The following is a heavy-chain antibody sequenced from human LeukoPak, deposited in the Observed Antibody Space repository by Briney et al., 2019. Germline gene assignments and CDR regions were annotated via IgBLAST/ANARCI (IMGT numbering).Heavy chain of an antibody. Sequence: PGGSLRLSCAASGFTFSSYSMNWVRQAPGKGLEWVSSISSSSSYIYYADSVKGRFTISRGNAKNSLYLQMNSLRAEDTAVYYCARGGEPIWDYYGMDVWGQGTTVTVSS. J-gene: IGHJ6*02. CDR1: GFTFSSYS. CDR3: ARGGEPIWDYYGMDV. V-gene: IGHV3-21*01. CDR2: ISSSSSYI. D-gene: IGHD3-16*01.